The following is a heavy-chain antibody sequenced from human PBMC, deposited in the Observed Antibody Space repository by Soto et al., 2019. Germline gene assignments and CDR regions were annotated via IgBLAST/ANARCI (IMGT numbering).Heavy chain of an antibody. D-gene: IGHD6-13*01. CDR3: GTGSSWTKVES. Sequence: QVQLVQSGAEVKKPGSSVKVSCKASGGTLSRSAISWVRQAPGQGLEWMGGIIPIFGPAIYAQKFRGRVSIIADESTRTAYMETSSLRSEDTAVYYCGTGSSWTKVESWGQGTLVTVSS. V-gene: IGHV1-69*01. CDR1: GGTLSRSA. J-gene: IGHJ4*02. CDR2: IIPIFGPA.